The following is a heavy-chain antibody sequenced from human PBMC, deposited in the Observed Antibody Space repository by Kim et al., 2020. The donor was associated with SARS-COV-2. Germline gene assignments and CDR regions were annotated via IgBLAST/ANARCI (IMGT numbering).Heavy chain of an antibody. CDR2: MNPNSGNT. V-gene: IGHV1-8*01. CDR1: GYTFTSYD. Sequence: ASVKVSCKASGYTFTSYDINWVRQATGQGLEWMGWMNPNSGNTGYAQKFQGRVTMTRNTSISTAYMELSSLRSEDTAVYYCARSVAGTNIYYYGMDVWGQGTTVTVSS. D-gene: IGHD6-19*01. J-gene: IGHJ6*02. CDR3: ARSVAGTNIYYYGMDV.